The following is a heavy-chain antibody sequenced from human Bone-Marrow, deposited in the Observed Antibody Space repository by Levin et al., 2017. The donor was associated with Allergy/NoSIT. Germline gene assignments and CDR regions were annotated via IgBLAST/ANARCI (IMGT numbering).Heavy chain of an antibody. V-gene: IGHV3-53*01. Sequence: ASVKVSCAASGFPVGVNYMNWVRQAPMKGLEWVSLIDSTGATQYADSVKGRFTVSRDNSKNTLYLQMNSLTAEDTAMYYCTRDYFGSGSSWVAFDIWGQGTMVTVSS. CDR1: GFPVGVNY. J-gene: IGHJ3*02. CDR3: TRDYFGSGSSWVAFDI. CDR2: IDSTGAT. D-gene: IGHD3-10*01.